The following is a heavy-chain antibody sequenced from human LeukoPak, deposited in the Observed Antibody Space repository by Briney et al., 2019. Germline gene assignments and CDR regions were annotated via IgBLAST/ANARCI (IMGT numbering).Heavy chain of an antibody. J-gene: IGHJ6*02. CDR2: ISAYNGNT. Sequence: GASMKVSCKASGYTFTSYGISWVRQAPGQGLEWMGWISAYNGNTNYAQKLQGRVTMTTDTSTSTAYVELRSLRSDDTAVYYCARAANYDILTGYFSSYYYYGMDVWGQGTTVTVSS. CDR1: GYTFTSYG. V-gene: IGHV1-18*01. D-gene: IGHD3-9*01. CDR3: ARAANYDILTGYFSSYYYYGMDV.